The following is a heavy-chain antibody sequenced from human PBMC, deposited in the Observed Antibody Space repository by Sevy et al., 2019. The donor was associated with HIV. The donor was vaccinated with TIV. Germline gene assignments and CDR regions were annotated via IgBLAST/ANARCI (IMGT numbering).Heavy chain of an antibody. V-gene: IGHV3-48*01. D-gene: IGHD1-7*01. CDR1: GFTFSSYS. CDR2: ISSSSSTI. CDR3: ARDRGWNYVYAFDI. J-gene: IGHJ3*02. Sequence: GGSLRLSCAASGFTFSSYSMNWVRQAPGKGLEWVSYISSSSSTIYYADSVKGRFTISRDNAKNSLYLQMNSLRAEDTAAYYCARDRGWNYVYAFDIWGQGTMVTVSS.